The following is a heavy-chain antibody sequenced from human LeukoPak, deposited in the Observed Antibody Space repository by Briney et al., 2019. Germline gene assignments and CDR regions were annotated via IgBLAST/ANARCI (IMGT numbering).Heavy chain of an antibody. D-gene: IGHD1-26*01. V-gene: IGHV1-3*01. CDR2: INAGNGNT. CDR3: ARFLGGSYGMDV. Sequence: EASVKVSCKASGYTFTSYSMHWVRQAPGQRLEWMGWINAGNGNTKFSQKFQGSVTITRDTSASTAYMELSSLRSEDTAVYYCARFLGGSYGMDVWGQGTTVTVSS. CDR1: GYTFTSYS. J-gene: IGHJ6*02.